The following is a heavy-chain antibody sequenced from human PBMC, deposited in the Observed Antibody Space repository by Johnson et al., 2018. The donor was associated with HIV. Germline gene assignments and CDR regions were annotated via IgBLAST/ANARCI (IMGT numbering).Heavy chain of an antibody. V-gene: IGHV3-33*06. Sequence: QVQLVESGGGLVQPGGSLRLSCAASGFTFSSYGMHWVRQAPGKGLERVAVIWYDGSNKYYADSVKCRFTISRDNSKNTLYVQMNSVRSEDTSVYYCAKDWAYSSSWYDEGLAFDIWGQGTMVTVSS. CDR2: IWYDGSNK. D-gene: IGHD6-13*01. CDR1: GFTFSSYG. CDR3: AKDWAYSSSWYDEGLAFDI. J-gene: IGHJ3*02.